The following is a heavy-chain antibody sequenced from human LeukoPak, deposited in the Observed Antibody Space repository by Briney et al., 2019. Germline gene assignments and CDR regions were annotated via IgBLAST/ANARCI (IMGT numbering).Heavy chain of an antibody. V-gene: IGHV5-51*01. D-gene: IGHD4-23*01. J-gene: IGHJ4*02. CDR1: GYSFISYW. CDR2: IYPDDSDT. CDR3: ARRAANSPFDY. Sequence: GESLKISCKGSGYSFISYWIGWVRQMPGKGLEWMGVIYPDDSDTRYSPSFQGQVTISADKSISTAYLQWSSLKALDTAMYYCARRAANSPFDYWGQGALVTVSS.